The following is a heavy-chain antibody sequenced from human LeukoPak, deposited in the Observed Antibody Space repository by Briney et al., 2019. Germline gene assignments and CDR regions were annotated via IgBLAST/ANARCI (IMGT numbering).Heavy chain of an antibody. Sequence: GGSLRLSCAASGFTFSSYEMNWVRQAPGKGLERVSYISSSGSTIYYADSVKGRFTISRDNAKNSLYLQMNSLRAEDTAVYYCARDSIAVAGSFDYWGQGTLVTVSS. V-gene: IGHV3-48*03. CDR1: GFTFSSYE. CDR3: ARDSIAVAGSFDY. CDR2: ISSSGSTI. J-gene: IGHJ4*02. D-gene: IGHD6-19*01.